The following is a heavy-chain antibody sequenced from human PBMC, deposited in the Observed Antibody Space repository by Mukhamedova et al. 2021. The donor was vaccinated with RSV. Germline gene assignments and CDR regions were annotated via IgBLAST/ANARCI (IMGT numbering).Heavy chain of an antibody. Sequence: EWVAFINYDGSYEYHADSVRGRFTISRDNFKNTLYLQMNSLRPEDTAVFYCAKRGDEARTGIRSVDYWVQGTLVTVSS. CDR2: INYDGSYE. V-gene: IGHV3-30*02. J-gene: IGHJ4*02. CDR3: AKRGDEARTGIRSVDY. D-gene: IGHD1-1*01.